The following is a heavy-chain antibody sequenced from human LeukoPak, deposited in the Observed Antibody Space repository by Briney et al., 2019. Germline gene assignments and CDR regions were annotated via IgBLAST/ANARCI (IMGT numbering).Heavy chain of an antibody. CDR2: IGSSGGTI. CDR1: GFSFSTYA. Sequence: GGSLRLSCAASGFSFSTYAMNWVRQAPGKGLEWVAYIGSSGGTIYYADSVKGRFTISRDNAKNSLFLQMNSLRDEDTAGCFCARQLALWGQGTLVTVSS. CDR3: ARQLAL. D-gene: IGHD6-19*01. V-gene: IGHV3-48*02. J-gene: IGHJ4*02.